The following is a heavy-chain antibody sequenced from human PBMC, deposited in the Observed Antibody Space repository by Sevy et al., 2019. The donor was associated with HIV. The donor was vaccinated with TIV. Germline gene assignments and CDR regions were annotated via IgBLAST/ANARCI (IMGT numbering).Heavy chain of an antibody. CDR2: ITGNAANT. CDR3: SDRGR. J-gene: IGHJ4*02. V-gene: IGHV3-23*01. CDR1: GLPFSNYA. Sequence: GGSLRLSCAASGLPFSNYAMSWVRQAPGKGLEWVSTITGNAANTFYADSVQGRFTISRDNSHNTLFLQMNSLRVDDTAVYYCSDRGRWGQGSLVTVSS. D-gene: IGHD2-21*02.